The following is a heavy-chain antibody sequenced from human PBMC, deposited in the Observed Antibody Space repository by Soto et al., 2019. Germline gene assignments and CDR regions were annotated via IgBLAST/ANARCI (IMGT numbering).Heavy chain of an antibody. J-gene: IGHJ4*02. V-gene: IGHV3-23*01. CDR1: GFTFSSYS. CDR2: FRSSGDDGTT. CDR3: AAWIVVIPAALDY. D-gene: IGHD2-2*01. Sequence: GGSLRLSCAASGFTFSSYSMSWVRQAPGKGLEWVSGFRSSGDDGTTYYADSVKGRFTISRDNSKNTLYLRMNSLRAEDTAVYYCAAWIVVIPAALDYWGLGTLVTVSS.